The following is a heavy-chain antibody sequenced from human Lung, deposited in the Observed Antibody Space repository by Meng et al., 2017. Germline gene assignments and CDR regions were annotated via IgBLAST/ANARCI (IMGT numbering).Heavy chain of an antibody. Sequence: QPQLQESGPGLVKPSEALSLTCSVSGGSISTSGYYWGWIRQPPGKGLEWIGSIGHSGFTYYTPSLKSRVAVSLDTSKSQFSPMLTSVTAADTAVYYCVRSSAWVRTGFDPWGQGTLVTVSS. V-gene: IGHV4-39*01. CDR1: GGSISTSGYY. D-gene: IGHD6-19*01. CDR3: VRSSAWVRTGFDP. J-gene: IGHJ5*02. CDR2: IGHSGFT.